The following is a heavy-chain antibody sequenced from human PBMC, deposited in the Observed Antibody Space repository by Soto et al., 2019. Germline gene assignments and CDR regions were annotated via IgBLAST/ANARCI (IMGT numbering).Heavy chain of an antibody. J-gene: IGHJ4*02. Sequence: EVPLLESGGGLAQPGGSLRLSCVASGFTFNAHAMSWIRQAPGKGLEWVSSTTASGSLTDYAGSVKGRFTISRDNSKTTVFLHMSCLRVEDAAVYYCGMPTGGWYWGQGALVTVSS. CDR3: GMPTGGWY. CDR1: GFTFNAHA. CDR2: TTASGSLT. D-gene: IGHD4-17*01. V-gene: IGHV3-23*01.